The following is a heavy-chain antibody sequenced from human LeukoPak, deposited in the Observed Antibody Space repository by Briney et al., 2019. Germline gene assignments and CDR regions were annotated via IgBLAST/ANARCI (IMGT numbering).Heavy chain of an antibody. CDR1: GGSISRGGYS. V-gene: IGHV4-30-4*07. CDR2: FYYSGST. Sequence: PSETLSLTCAVSGGSISRGGYSWSWIRQPPGKGLEWIGYFYYSGSTYYNPSLKSRVTISLDTSKNQFSLKLSSVTAADTAVYYCATSANYDILTGYIGAFDIWGQGTMVTVSS. CDR3: ATSANYDILTGYIGAFDI. J-gene: IGHJ3*02. D-gene: IGHD3-9*01.